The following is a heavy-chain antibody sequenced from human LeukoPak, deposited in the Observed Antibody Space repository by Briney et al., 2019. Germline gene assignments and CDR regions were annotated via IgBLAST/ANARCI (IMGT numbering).Heavy chain of an antibody. J-gene: IGHJ4*02. CDR1: GGSFNNYY. Sequence: SETLSLTCAVYGGSFNNYYWSWIRQPPGKGLEWIGEIKYSGSTNYNPSLKSRVTMLVDTSKNQFSLKLSSVTAADTAVYYCARDRGTWNDDGFDYWGQGTLVTVSS. V-gene: IGHV4-34*01. CDR2: IKYSGST. D-gene: IGHD1-1*01. CDR3: ARDRGTWNDDGFDY.